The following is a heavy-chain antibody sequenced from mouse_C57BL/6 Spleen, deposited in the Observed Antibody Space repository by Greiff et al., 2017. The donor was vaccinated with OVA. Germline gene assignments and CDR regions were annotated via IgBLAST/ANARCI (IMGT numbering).Heavy chain of an antibody. J-gene: IGHJ2*01. Sequence: QVQLQQPGAELVKPGASVKLSCKASGYTFTSYWMPWVKQRPGQGLEWIGMIHPNSGSTNYNEKFKSKATLTVDKSSSTAYMQLSSLTSEDSAVYYCAREGLRRKDYWGQGTTLTVSS. CDR2: IHPNSGST. D-gene: IGHD2-4*01. CDR3: AREGLRRKDY. CDR1: GYTFTSYW. V-gene: IGHV1-64*01.